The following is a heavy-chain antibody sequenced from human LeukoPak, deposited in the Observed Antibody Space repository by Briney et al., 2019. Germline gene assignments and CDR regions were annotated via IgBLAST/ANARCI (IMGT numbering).Heavy chain of an antibody. CDR3: ARVAGYCSSTSCPYYFDY. V-gene: IGHV1-46*01. CDR1: GYIFTSYY. D-gene: IGHD2-2*01. CDR2: INPSGGST. J-gene: IGHJ4*02. Sequence: GASVKVSCKASGYIFTSYYMHWVRQAPGQGLEWMGIINPSGGSTSYAQKFQGRVTMTRDMSTSTVYMELRSLRSEDTAVYYCARVAGYCSSTSCPYYFDYWGQGTLVTVSS.